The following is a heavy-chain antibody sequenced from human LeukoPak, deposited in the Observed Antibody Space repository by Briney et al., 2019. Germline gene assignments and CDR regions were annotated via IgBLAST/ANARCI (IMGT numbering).Heavy chain of an antibody. Sequence: GGSLRLSCAASGFTFDDYGMSWVRQAPGEGLEWVSGINWNGGSTGYADSVKGRFTISRDNAKNSLYLQMNSLRAEDTAVYYCARFGSSGRHYYYYMDVWGKGTTVTVSS. CDR1: GFTFDDYG. CDR2: INWNGGST. D-gene: IGHD3-22*01. J-gene: IGHJ6*03. CDR3: ARFGSSGRHYYYYMDV. V-gene: IGHV3-20*04.